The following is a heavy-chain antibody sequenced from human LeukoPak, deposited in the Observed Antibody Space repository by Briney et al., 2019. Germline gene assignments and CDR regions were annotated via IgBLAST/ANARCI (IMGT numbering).Heavy chain of an antibody. CDR1: GGSISSVGYY. V-gene: IGHV4-31*03. CDR3: ARGRAARLHFQN. CDR2: IYYSGST. D-gene: IGHD6-6*01. Sequence: PSQTLSLTCTVSGGSISSVGYYWSWIRQHPGKGLEWIGYIYYSGSTYYNPSLKSRVTISVDTSKNQFSLKLSSVTAADTAVYYCARGRAARLHFQNWGQGTLVTVSS. J-gene: IGHJ1*01.